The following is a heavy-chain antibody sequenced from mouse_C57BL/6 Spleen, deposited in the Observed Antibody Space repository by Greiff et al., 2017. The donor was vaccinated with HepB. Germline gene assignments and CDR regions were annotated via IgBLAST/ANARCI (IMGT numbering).Heavy chain of an antibody. D-gene: IGHD2-4*01. V-gene: IGHV1-15*01. CDR3: TRVGITTGVYYAMDY. J-gene: IGHJ4*01. CDR1: GYTFTHYE. Sequence: VQLQQSGAELVRPGASVTLSCKASGYTFTHYEMHWVKQTTVHGLEWIGAIDPETGGTAYNQKFKGKAILTADKSSSTAYMELRSLTSEDSAVYYCTRVGITTGVYYAMDYWGQGTSVTVSS. CDR2: IDPETGGT.